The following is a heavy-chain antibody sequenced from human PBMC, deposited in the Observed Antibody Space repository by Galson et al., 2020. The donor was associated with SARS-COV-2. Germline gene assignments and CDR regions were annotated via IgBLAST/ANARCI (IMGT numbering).Heavy chain of an antibody. V-gene: IGHV4-59*08. CDR2: TTYSRHT. J-gene: IGHJ2*01. Sequence: NPSQTLSLTCSLFGGSMSTYYRRWIRQSPGRGLEWIGYTTYSRHTMYNPSLKSRVTMSRLTSEHQFSLTLTSVTAADTAVYLCARRTLGSGSPSTCGYFDLWGRGTPVTVSS. D-gene: IGHD3-10*01. CDR1: GGSMSTYY. CDR3: ARRTLGSGSPSTCGYFDL.